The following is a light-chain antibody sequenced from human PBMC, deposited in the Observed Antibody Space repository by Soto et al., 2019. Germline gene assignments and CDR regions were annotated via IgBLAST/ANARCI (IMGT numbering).Light chain of an antibody. J-gene: IGKJ4*01. Sequence: DIQMTQSPSAMSASVGDRVTISRRASHNINYYLAWFQQKPGKVPKRLIYSASSLQSGVPSRFSGSGSGTEFTLTITGLQPEDTAIYYCLQHNSYPLTFGGGTKVEIK. CDR2: SAS. V-gene: IGKV1-17*03. CDR3: LQHNSYPLT. CDR1: HNINYY.